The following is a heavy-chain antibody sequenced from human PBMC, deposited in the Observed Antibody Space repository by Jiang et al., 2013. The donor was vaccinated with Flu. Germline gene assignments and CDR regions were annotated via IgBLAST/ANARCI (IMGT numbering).Heavy chain of an antibody. CDR2: INQDGSEK. V-gene: IGHV3-7*01. D-gene: IGHD4-11*01. CDR3: ARGGNYRIDY. Sequence: KGLEWVANINQDGSEKYYVDSVKGRFTISRDNAKNSLYLQMNSLRAEDTAVYYCARGGNYRIDYWGQGTLVTVSS. J-gene: IGHJ4*02.